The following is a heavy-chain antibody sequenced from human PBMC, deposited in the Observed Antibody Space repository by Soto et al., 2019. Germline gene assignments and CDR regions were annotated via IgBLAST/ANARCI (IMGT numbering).Heavy chain of an antibody. CDR2: ISWNSGSI. J-gene: IGHJ6*02. CDR1: GFTFDDYA. Sequence: PGGSLRLSCAASGFTFDDYAMHWVRQAPGKGLEWVSGISWNSGSIGYADSVKGRFTISRDNAKNTLYLQMNSLRAEDTAVYYCARDYDFWSGYRPYYYYGMDVWGQGTTVTVSS. CDR3: ARDYDFWSGYRPYYYYGMDV. D-gene: IGHD3-3*01. V-gene: IGHV3-9*01.